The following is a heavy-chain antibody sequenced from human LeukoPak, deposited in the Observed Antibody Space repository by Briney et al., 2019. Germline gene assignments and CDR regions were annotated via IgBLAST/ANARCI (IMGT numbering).Heavy chain of an antibody. V-gene: IGHV4-39*01. CDR1: GGSISSSGYY. CDR3: ARPGGSGWYYFDY. CDR2: IYYSGST. J-gene: IGHJ4*02. D-gene: IGHD6-13*01. Sequence: SETLSLTCTVSGGSISSSGYYWGWIRQPPGKGLEWIGSIYYSGSTSYNPSLKSRVTISVDTSKNQFSLRLSSVTAADTAVYYCARPGGSGWYYFDYWGQGTLVTVPS.